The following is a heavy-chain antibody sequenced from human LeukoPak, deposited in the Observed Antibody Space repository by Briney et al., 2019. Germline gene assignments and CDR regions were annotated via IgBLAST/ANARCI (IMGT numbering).Heavy chain of an antibody. CDR1: GYTFTNYA. CDR2: INTNTGNP. V-gene: IGHV7-4-1*02. CDR3: ARDSSGWLDY. Sequence: ASVKVSCKASGYTFTNYAMNWVRQAPGQGLEWMGWINTNTGNPSYAQGFTGRFVFSLDTSVSTAFLQISSLKAEDTAVYYCARDSSGWLDYWGQGTLVTVSS. J-gene: IGHJ4*02. D-gene: IGHD6-19*01.